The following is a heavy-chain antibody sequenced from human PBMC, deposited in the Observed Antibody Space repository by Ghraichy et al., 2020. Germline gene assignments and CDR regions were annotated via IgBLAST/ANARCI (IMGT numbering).Heavy chain of an antibody. V-gene: IGHV1-46*01. CDR1: GYRFTSYH. CDR3: AREYGWDAYHYYAMDG. Sequence: ASVKVSCKASGYRFTSYHMHCVRQAPGLGLEWMGMINPSTGSTTYAQKFQGRVTLTRDASTSTVYMELSSLRSDDTAVYYCAREYGWDAYHYYAMDGWGQGTTVTVSS. D-gene: IGHD2-8*02. J-gene: IGHJ6*02. CDR2: INPSTGST.